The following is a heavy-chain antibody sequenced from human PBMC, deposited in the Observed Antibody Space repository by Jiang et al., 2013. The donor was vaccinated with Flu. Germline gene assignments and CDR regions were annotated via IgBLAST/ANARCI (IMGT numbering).Heavy chain of an antibody. D-gene: IGHD2-15*01. CDR2: INHSGST. V-gene: IGHV4-34*01. CDR3: ARGPALFEDSHYYYYMDV. Sequence: LLKPSETLSLTCAVYGGSFSGYYWSWIRQPPGKGLEWIGEINHSGSTNYNPSLKSRVTISVDTSKNQFSLKLSSATAADTAVYYCARGPALFEDSHYYYYMDVWGKGTTVTVSS. CDR1: GGSFSGYY. J-gene: IGHJ6*03.